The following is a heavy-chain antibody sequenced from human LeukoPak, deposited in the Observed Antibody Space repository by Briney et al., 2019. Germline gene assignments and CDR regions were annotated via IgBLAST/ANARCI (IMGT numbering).Heavy chain of an antibody. J-gene: IGHJ3*02. D-gene: IGHD2-15*01. CDR2: IFPRDSDT. CDR3: ARATHIYPRILDAFDI. Sequence: GESLKISCKGSGYTFTNYWIGWVRLMPGKGLEWMGIIFPRDSDTRYSPSFEGRVSISADKSISTAYLQWSSLKASDTAMYYCARATHIYPRILDAFDIWGQGTMVTVSS. CDR1: GYTFTNYW. V-gene: IGHV5-51*01.